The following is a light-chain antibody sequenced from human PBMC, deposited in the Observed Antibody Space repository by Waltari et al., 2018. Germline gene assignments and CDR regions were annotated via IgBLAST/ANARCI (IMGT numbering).Light chain of an antibody. CDR1: QSLMST. J-gene: IGKJ1*01. CDR3: QQYDYWPWT. V-gene: IGKV3D-15*01. CDR2: GTS. Sequence: EVVMPQSPVPLSLSRGESAPLSFGPSQSLMSTFAWSQQKPGQPPRLLIFGTSTRATGVPARFSGSGSGTEFSLTISSLQPEDVATYYCQQYDYWPWTFGQGTRVEAK.